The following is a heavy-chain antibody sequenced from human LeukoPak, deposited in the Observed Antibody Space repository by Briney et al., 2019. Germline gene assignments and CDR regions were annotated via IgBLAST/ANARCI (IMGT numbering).Heavy chain of an antibody. CDR3: AKRYCSSTSCPNYYYYYGMDV. V-gene: IGHV3-23*01. CDR1: GFTFSSYA. Sequence: GGSLRLSCAASGFTFSSYAMSWVRQAPGKGLEWVSAISGSGGSTYYADSVKGRFTISRDNSKNTLYLQMNSLRAEDTAVYYCAKRYCSSTSCPNYYYYYGMDVWGQGTTATVSS. D-gene: IGHD2-2*01. J-gene: IGHJ6*02. CDR2: ISGSGGST.